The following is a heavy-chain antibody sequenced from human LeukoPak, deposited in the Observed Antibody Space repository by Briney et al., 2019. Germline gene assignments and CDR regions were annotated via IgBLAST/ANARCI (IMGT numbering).Heavy chain of an antibody. CDR2: INSDGSST. CDR3: AKAIAIFGVTYPFDY. CDR1: GFTFSSYW. D-gene: IGHD3-3*01. J-gene: IGHJ4*02. Sequence: GGSLRLSCAASGFTFSSYWMHWVRQAPGKGLVWVSRINSDGSSTTYADSVKSRFTISRDNAKNTLYPQMNSLRAEDTAVYYCAKAIAIFGVTYPFDYWGQGTLLTVSS. V-gene: IGHV3-74*01.